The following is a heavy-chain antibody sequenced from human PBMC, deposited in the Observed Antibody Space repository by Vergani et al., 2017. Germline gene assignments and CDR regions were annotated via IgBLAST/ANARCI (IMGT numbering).Heavy chain of an antibody. D-gene: IGHD3-22*01. CDR3: ARGGCRGVITRIVVPLCPNDAFEI. J-gene: IGHJ3*02. CDR1: GFTFSSYA. Sequence: EVQLLESGGGLVQPGGSLRLSCAASGFTFSSYAMSWVRQAPGKGLEWVSAISGSGGSTYYADSVKGRFTISRDNSKNTLYLQMNSLRAEDTAVYYCARGGCRGVITRIVVPLCPNDAFEIWGQGTMVTVSS. V-gene: IGHV3-23*01. CDR2: ISGSGGST.